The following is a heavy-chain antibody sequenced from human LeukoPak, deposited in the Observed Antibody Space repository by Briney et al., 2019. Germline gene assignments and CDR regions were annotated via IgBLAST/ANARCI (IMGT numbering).Heavy chain of an antibody. J-gene: IGHJ5*02. D-gene: IGHD1-26*01. CDR2: ISYSGAT. CDR1: GGSLRSNDYY. CDR3: ARGIIVGATWGENYNCFDP. V-gene: IGHV4-39*07. Sequence: SETLSLTCTVSGGSLRSNDYYWGFIRQPPGKGLEWIGSISYSGATYHNPSLKSRVTSSVDTSKNQFSLRLTSVTAADTAVYYCARGIIVGATWGENYNCFDPWGQGTLVTVSS.